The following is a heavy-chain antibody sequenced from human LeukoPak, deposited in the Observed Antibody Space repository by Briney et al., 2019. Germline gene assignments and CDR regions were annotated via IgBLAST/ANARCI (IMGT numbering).Heavy chain of an antibody. CDR3: ARDRRGAKSYYFDY. Sequence: SETLPLTCTVSGGSISSYYWSWIRQPPGKGLEWIGYIYYSGSTNYNPSLKSRVTISVDTSKNQSSLKLSSVTAADTAVSYCARDRRGAKSYYFDYWGQGTLVTVSS. V-gene: IGHV4-59*01. D-gene: IGHD3-10*01. CDR1: GGSISSYY. J-gene: IGHJ4*02. CDR2: IYYSGST.